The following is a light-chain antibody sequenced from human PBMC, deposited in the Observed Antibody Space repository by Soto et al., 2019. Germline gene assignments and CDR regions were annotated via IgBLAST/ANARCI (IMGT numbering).Light chain of an antibody. CDR2: EGS. CDR3: SSYTSTSTLV. V-gene: IGLV2-14*02. CDR1: SSDVGSYNL. J-gene: IGLJ2*01. Sequence: QSVLTQPASVSGSPGQSITISCTGTSSDVGSYNLVSWYQQHPGKAPKLMIYEGSKRPSGVSNRFSGSKSGDRASLTISGLQTEDEADYYCSSYTSTSTLVFGGGTKLTVL.